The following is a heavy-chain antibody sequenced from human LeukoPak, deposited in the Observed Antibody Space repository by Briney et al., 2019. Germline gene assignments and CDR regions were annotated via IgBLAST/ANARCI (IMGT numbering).Heavy chain of an antibody. V-gene: IGHV3-21*01. CDR3: ARAPTVLVGYCSSSSCQADY. Sequence: GGSLRLSCAASGFTFSSYSMNWVRQAPGKGLEWVSAISGDSRYIYYADSVRGRFTISRDNAENSLYLQMNSLRVEDTAVYYCARAPTVLVGYCSSSSCQADYWGQGTLVTVSS. J-gene: IGHJ4*02. CDR2: ISGDSRYI. CDR1: GFTFSSYS. D-gene: IGHD2-2*01.